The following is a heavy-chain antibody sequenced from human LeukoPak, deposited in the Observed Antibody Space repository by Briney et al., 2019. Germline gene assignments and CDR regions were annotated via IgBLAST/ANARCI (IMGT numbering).Heavy chain of an antibody. D-gene: IGHD3-22*01. Sequence: GGSLRLSCAASGVTFRGYAMSWGRQAPGEGLEWVSGVSGDGSSTFYADSVKGRFTISRDNSKNTLYLQMNSLGVEDTDIYYCAKGPYSSVRAPEGWGQGTLVTVSS. V-gene: IGHV3-23*01. CDR2: VSGDGSST. CDR3: AKGPYSSVRAPEG. CDR1: GVTFRGYA. J-gene: IGHJ4*02.